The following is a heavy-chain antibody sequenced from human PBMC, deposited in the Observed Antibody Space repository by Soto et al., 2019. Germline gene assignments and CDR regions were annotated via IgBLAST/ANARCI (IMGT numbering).Heavy chain of an antibody. CDR2: ISAYNGNT. Sequence: PAKASSKAPRLTIASNSIRSLHHSPGKGLEWMGWISAYNGNTNYAQKLQGRVTMTTDTSTSTAYMELRSLRSDDTAVYYCARGRIAVAGTFDYWGQGTLVTVSS. D-gene: IGHD6-19*01. V-gene: IGHV1-18*01. CDR3: ARGRIAVAGTFDY. J-gene: IGHJ4*02. CDR1: RLTIASNS.